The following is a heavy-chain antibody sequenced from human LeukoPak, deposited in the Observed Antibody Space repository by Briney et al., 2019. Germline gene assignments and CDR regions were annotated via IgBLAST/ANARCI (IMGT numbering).Heavy chain of an antibody. Sequence: GGSLRLSCAASGFTSSTYSMNWVRQAPGKGLEWVSYISSSSTTIYYADSVKGRFTIFRDNAKNSLYLQMNSLRAEDTAVYYCAGGESEYSSSGDFAYWGQGTLVTVSS. V-gene: IGHV3-48*01. CDR3: AGGESEYSSSGDFAY. CDR2: ISSSSTTI. CDR1: GFTSSTYS. J-gene: IGHJ4*02. D-gene: IGHD6-6*01.